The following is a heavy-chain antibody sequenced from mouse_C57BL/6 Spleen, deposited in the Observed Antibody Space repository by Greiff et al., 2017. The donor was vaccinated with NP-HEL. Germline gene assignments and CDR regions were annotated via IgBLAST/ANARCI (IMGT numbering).Heavy chain of an antibody. CDR2: IYPGDGDT. V-gene: IGHV1-82*01. D-gene: IGHD2-5*01. Sequence: VQLQQSGPELVKPGASVKISCKASGYAFSSSWMNWVKQRPGKGLEWIGRIYPGDGDTNYNGKFKGKATLTADKSSSTAYMQLSSLTSEDSAVYFCARFSNLYAMDYWGQGTSVTVSS. J-gene: IGHJ4*01. CDR1: GYAFSSSW. CDR3: ARFSNLYAMDY.